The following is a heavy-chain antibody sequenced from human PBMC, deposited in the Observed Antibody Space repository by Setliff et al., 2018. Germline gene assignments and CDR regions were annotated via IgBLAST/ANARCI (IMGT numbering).Heavy chain of an antibody. CDR1: GFTFSYYW. CDR2: IQQDGSEK. CDR3: ARARYCSSTSCYYYYYMDV. Sequence: GESLKISCAASGFTFSYYWMSWVRQAPGKGLEWVANIQQDGSEKYHVDSVMGRFTISRDNAKNTLYLQMNSLRAEDTAVYYCARARYCSSTSCYYYYYMDVWGKGTMVTV. J-gene: IGHJ6*03. D-gene: IGHD2-2*01. V-gene: IGHV3-7*01.